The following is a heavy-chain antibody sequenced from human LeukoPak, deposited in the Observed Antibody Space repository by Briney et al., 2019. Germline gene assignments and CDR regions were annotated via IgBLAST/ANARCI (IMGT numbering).Heavy chain of an antibody. Sequence: GGSLRLSCAASGLTFSKYWTTCVRQAEGKGLEWVGNVRQDGSVTNYVDSVKGRFTISRDNGKNSVYLQMNSLRAEDTGFYYCGNQCSGGSCPEYWGQGTLVTVSS. D-gene: IGHD2-15*01. J-gene: IGHJ4*02. CDR3: GNQCSGGSCPEY. CDR2: VRQDGSVT. CDR1: GLTFSKYW. V-gene: IGHV3-7*01.